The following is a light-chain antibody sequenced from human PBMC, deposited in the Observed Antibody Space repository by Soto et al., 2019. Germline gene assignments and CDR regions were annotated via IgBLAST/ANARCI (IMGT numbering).Light chain of an antibody. V-gene: IGKV3-20*01. Sequence: EVVLTQSPGTLSLSPGERATLSCRASQSVSSSYLAWYQQKPGQAPRLLIYDASNRATGIPDRFSGSGSGTDFTLIISRLEPEDSEVYYCQQYDSLSRTFGQGTKVEI. CDR3: QQYDSLSRT. CDR2: DAS. CDR1: QSVSSSY. J-gene: IGKJ1*01.